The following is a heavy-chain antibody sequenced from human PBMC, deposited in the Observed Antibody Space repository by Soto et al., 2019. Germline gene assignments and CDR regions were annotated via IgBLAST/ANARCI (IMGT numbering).Heavy chain of an antibody. CDR2: IYYSGST. D-gene: IGHD5-12*01. CDR1: GGSISNYY. Sequence: PSETLSLTCTVSGGSISNYYWSWIRQPPGKGLEWIGYIYYSGSTNSNPSLTRRVTISVDTSKNQFSLRLSSVTAADTAVYYCSRDPKRGYSGYDKLDYWGQGTLVTVSS. J-gene: IGHJ4*02. CDR3: SRDPKRGYSGYDKLDY. V-gene: IGHV4-59*01.